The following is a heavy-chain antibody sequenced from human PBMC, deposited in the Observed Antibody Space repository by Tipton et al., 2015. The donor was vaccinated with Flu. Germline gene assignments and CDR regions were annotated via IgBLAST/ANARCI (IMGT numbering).Heavy chain of an antibody. D-gene: IGHD6-13*01. CDR3: ARDAILAGPKEYFQH. CDR1: GFTFSSYS. Sequence: LSLTCAASGFTFSSYSMNWVRQAPGKGLEWVSSISSSSSYIYYADSVKGRFTISRDNAKNSLYLQMNSLRAEDTAVYYCARDAILAGPKEYFQHWGQGTLVTVSS. J-gene: IGHJ1*01. CDR2: ISSSSSYI. V-gene: IGHV3-21*01.